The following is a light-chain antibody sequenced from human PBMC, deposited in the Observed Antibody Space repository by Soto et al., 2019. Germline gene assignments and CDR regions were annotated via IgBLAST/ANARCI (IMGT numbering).Light chain of an antibody. CDR2: DAS. CDR1: PSVSSY. V-gene: IGKV3-11*01. J-gene: IGKJ5*01. CDR3: QQRSNWLIT. Sequence: EIVLTQSPATLSLSPGERATLSCRASPSVSSYLAWYQQKPGQAPRLLIYDASNRATGIPARFSGSGSGTDFTLTISSLEPEDFAAYYCQQRSNWLITFGQGTRLEIK.